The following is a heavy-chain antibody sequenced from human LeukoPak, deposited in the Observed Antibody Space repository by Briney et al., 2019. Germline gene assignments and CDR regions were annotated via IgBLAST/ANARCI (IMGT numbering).Heavy chain of an antibody. Sequence: PSETLSLTCTVSGGSISSYYWSWIRQPPGKGLEWIGYIYYSGSTNYNPSLKSRVTISVDTSKNQFSLKLSSVTAADTAVYYCARACYSSTDAFDIWGQGTMVTVSS. CDR1: GGSISSYY. CDR2: IYYSGST. J-gene: IGHJ3*02. D-gene: IGHD2-21*02. CDR3: ARACYSSTDAFDI. V-gene: IGHV4-59*01.